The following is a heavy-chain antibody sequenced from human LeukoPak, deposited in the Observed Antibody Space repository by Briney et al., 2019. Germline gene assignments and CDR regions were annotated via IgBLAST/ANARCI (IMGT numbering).Heavy chain of an antibody. D-gene: IGHD3-10*01. Sequence: SETLSLTCAVYGGSFSGYYWSWIRQPPGKGLEWIGEINHSGSTNYNPSLKSRVTISVDTSKNQFSLKLSSVPAADTAVYYCARNNNFYYYGSEHQYYFDYWGQGTLVTVSS. CDR3: ARNNNFYYYGSEHQYYFDY. CDR1: GGSFSGYY. CDR2: INHSGST. V-gene: IGHV4-34*01. J-gene: IGHJ4*02.